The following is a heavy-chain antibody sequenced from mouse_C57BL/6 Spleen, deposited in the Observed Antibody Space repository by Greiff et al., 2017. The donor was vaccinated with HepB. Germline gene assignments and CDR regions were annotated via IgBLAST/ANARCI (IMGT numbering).Heavy chain of an antibody. CDR1: GYTFTSYW. V-gene: IGHV1-50*01. CDR3: AREGLRRDYYAMDY. Sequence: VQLQQPGAELVKPGASVKLSCKASGYTFTSYWMQWVKQRPGQGLEWIGEIDPSDSYTNYNQKFKGKATLTVDTSSSTAYMQLSSLTSEDSAVYYCAREGLRRDYYAMDYWGQGTSVTVSS. CDR2: IDPSDSYT. D-gene: IGHD2-4*01. J-gene: IGHJ4*01.